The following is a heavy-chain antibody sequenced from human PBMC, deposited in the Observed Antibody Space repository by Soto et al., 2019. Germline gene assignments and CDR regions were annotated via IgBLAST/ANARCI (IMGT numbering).Heavy chain of an antibody. V-gene: IGHV1-69*13. Sequence: ASVKVSCKASGGTFSSYAISWVRQAPGQGLEWMGGIIPIFGTANYAQKFQGRVTITADESTSTAYMELSSVTAADTAVFYCARHRARNWFDPWGQGTLVTVSS. CDR2: IIPIFGTA. J-gene: IGHJ5*02. CDR3: ARHRARNWFDP. D-gene: IGHD6-6*01. CDR1: GGTFSSYA.